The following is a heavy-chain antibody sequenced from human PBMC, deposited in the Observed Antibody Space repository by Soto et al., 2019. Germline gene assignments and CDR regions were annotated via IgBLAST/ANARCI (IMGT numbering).Heavy chain of an antibody. CDR3: ARDSYRGDVVLTPAPYGNDY. CDR1: EFTFKSYG. CDR2: ISFDGNRK. D-gene: IGHD2-2*01. V-gene: IGHV3-30*03. Sequence: VGSLRLSCSASEFTFKSYGMHWVRQAPGKWLAWVAVISFDGNRKHYADSVRGRFTISRDNSKNTLYLQMNSLRTEDTAIYYCARDSYRGDVVLTPAPYGNDYWGRGTLVTVSS. J-gene: IGHJ4*02.